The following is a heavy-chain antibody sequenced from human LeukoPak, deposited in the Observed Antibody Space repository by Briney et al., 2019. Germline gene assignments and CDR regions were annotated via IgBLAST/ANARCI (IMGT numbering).Heavy chain of an antibody. Sequence: GASVKVSCKASGYTFTSYGISWVRQAPGQGLEWMGWISAYNGNTNYAQKLQGRVTMTTDTSTSTAYMELRSLRSDDTAVHYCSRDLVQGVFYYYYYMDVWGKGTTVTVSS. J-gene: IGHJ6*03. CDR3: SRDLVQGVFYYYYYMDV. V-gene: IGHV1-18*01. CDR2: ISAYNGNT. D-gene: IGHD3-10*02. CDR1: GYTFTSYG.